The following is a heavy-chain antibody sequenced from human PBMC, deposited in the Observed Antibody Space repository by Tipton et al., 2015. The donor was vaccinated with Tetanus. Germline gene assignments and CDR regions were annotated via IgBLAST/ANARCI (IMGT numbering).Heavy chain of an antibody. D-gene: IGHD3-3*01. CDR2: ISYSGST. J-gene: IGHJ6*02. Sequence: TLSLTCTVSGATVSRSNYHWGWIRQPPGKGLEWIGSISYSGSTYYNPSLKSRVAISVDTSKNQFSLKLSSVTATDTAIYYCARHVHGSVALLAGERYYYYGMDVWGQGTPVTVSS. CDR1: GATVSRSNYH. CDR3: ARHVHGSVALLAGERYYYYGMDV. V-gene: IGHV4-39*01.